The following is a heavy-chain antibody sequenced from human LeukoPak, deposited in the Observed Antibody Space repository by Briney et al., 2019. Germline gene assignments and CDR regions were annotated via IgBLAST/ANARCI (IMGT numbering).Heavy chain of an antibody. CDR1: GYTFTGYY. CDR2: ISPNSGGT. V-gene: IGHV1-2*02. J-gene: IGHJ4*02. CDR3: AIEITMVRGVKFDY. Sequence: GASVKVSCKASGYTFTGYYMHWVRQAPGQGLEWMGWISPNSGGTNYAQKFQGRVTMTRDTSISTAYMELSKLRSDDTAVYYCAIEITMVRGVKFDYWGQGTLVTVSS. D-gene: IGHD3-10*01.